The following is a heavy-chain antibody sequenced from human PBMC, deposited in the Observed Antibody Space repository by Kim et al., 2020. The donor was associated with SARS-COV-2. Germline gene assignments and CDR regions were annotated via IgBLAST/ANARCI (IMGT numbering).Heavy chain of an antibody. Sequence: GGSLRLSCAASGFTFCSYAMHWVRQAPGKGLEWVAVISYDGSNKYYADSVKGRFTISRDNSKNTLYLQMNSLRAEDTAVYYCVRGRLPAFYYYYGMDVWGQGTTVTVSS. V-gene: IGHV3-30*04. CDR2: ISYDGSNK. CDR1: GFTFCSYA. J-gene: IGHJ6*02. CDR3: VRGRLPAFYYYYGMDV. D-gene: IGHD3-16*01.